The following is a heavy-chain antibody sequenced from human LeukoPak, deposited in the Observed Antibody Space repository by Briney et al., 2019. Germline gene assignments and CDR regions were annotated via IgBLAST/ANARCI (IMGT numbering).Heavy chain of an antibody. J-gene: IGHJ4*02. V-gene: IGHV1-8*03. D-gene: IGHD3/OR15-3a*01. CDR1: GYTFTSYD. CDR3: ARGRDFWTGYYTDYDY. Sequence: ASVKVSCKASGYTFTSYDINWVRQATGQGLEWMGRMNPNSGNTGYAQKFQGRVTITRNTSITTAYMELSSLRSEDTAVYYCARGRDFWTGYYTDYDYWGQGTLATVSS. CDR2: MNPNSGNT.